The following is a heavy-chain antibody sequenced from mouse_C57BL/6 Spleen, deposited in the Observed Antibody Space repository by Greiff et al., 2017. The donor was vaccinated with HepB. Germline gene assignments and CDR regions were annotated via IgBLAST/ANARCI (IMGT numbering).Heavy chain of an antibody. CDR2: IDPENGDT. Sequence: EVQLQQSGAELVRPGASVKLSCTASGFNIKDDYMHWVKQRPEQGLEWIGWIDPENGDTEYASKFQGKATIAADTSSNTAYLQLSSLTSEDTAVYYCTTFGNSYAMDYWGQGTSVTVSS. J-gene: IGHJ4*01. V-gene: IGHV14-4*01. CDR1: GFNIKDDY. CDR3: TTFGNSYAMDY. D-gene: IGHD2-1*01.